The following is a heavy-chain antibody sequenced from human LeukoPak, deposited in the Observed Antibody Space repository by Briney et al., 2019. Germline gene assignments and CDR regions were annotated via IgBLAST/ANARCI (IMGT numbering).Heavy chain of an antibody. J-gene: IGHJ4*02. V-gene: IGHV1-46*01. D-gene: IGHD3-10*01. Sequence: ASVKVSCTASGYTFTGYYMHWVRQAPGQGLEWMGRINPSGGSTSYAQKFQGRVTMTRDTSTSTVYMELSSLRSEDTAVYYCAGDSVTLDYWGQGTLVTVSS. CDR3: AGDSVTLDY. CDR1: GYTFTGYY. CDR2: INPSGGST.